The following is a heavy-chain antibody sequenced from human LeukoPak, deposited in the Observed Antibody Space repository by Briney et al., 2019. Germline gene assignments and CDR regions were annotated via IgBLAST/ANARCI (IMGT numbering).Heavy chain of an antibody. CDR3: ARDVGSGWYVFDY. CDR1: GFTFDIYA. D-gene: IGHD6-19*01. CDR2: IVGGGDRT. V-gene: IGHV3-43*02. Sequence: GGSLRLSCAASGFTFDIYAMHRVRQAPGKGLECVSLIVGGGDRTYYADSVGGRFTISRDNSKNSLFLQMNSLRTGDTAFYYCARDVGSGWYVFDYWGQGTLVTVSS. J-gene: IGHJ4*02.